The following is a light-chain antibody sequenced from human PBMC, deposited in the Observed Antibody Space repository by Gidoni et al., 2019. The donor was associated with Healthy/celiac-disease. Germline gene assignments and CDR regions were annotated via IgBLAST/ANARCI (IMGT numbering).Light chain of an antibody. J-gene: IGKJ1*01. CDR2: WAS. CDR3: QQYYSTPQT. CDR1: QSVLYSSNNKNY. V-gene: IGKV4-1*01. Sequence: DIVMTQSPDSLAVSLGERATINCKSSQSVLYSSNNKNYLAGYQQKPGQPTKLLIYWASTRESGVPDRFSGSGSGTDFTLTISNLQAEDVAVYYCQQYYSTPQTFGQGTKVEIK.